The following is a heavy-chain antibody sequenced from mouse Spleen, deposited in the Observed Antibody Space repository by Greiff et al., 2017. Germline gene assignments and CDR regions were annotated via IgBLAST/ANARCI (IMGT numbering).Heavy chain of an antibody. V-gene: IGHV5-9-4*01. CDR1: GFTFSSYA. D-gene: IGHD1-1*01. J-gene: IGHJ2*01. CDR3: ARDRGYGSSYESYFDY. CDR2: ISSGGSYT. Sequence: EVMLVESGGGLVKPGGSLKLSCAASGFTFSSYAMSWVRQSPEKRLEWVAEISSGGSYTYYPDTVTGRFTISRDNAKNTLYLEMSSLRSEDTAMNYCARDRGYGSSYESYFDYWGQGTTLTVSS.